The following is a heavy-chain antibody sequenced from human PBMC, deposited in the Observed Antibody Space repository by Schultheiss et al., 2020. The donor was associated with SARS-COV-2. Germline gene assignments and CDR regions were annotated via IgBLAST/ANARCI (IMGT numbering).Heavy chain of an antibody. D-gene: IGHD3-22*01. Sequence: SVKVSCKASGGTFSSYAISWVRQAPGQGLEWMGGTIPVFGTPTYAQKFQGRVTITADESTSTAYMELSSLRSEDTAVYYCAKRGYDSSGYYSDWYFDLWGRGTLVTVSS. V-gene: IGHV1-69*13. CDR1: GGTFSSYA. CDR3: AKRGYDSSGYYSDWYFDL. CDR2: TIPVFGTP. J-gene: IGHJ2*01.